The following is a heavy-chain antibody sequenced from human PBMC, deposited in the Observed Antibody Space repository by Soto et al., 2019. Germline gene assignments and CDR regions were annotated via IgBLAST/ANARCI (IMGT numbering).Heavy chain of an antibody. CDR3: AKDMEEYYDRSGFDY. J-gene: IGHJ4*02. V-gene: IGHV3-30*18. CDR2: ISYDGSNK. D-gene: IGHD3-22*01. CDR1: GFTFSSYG. Sequence: QVQLVESGGGVVQPGRSLRLSCAASGFTFSSYGMHWVRQAPGKGLEWVAVISYDGSNKYYADSVKGRFTISRDNSKNTLYLQMNSLRAEDTAVYYCAKDMEEYYDRSGFDYWGQGTLVTVSS.